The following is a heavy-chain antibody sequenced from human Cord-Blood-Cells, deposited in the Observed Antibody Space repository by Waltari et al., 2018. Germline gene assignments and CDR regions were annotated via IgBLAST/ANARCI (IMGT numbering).Heavy chain of an antibody. CDR3: AISSGWPDNWFDP. D-gene: IGHD6-19*01. CDR1: GYSFTTYW. J-gene: IGHJ5*02. V-gene: IGHV5-51*01. Sequence: ELQLVQSRAEVKKPGESLKISCKGSGYSFTTYWLGWVRQMPGKGLEWMGIIYPGDSDTRYSPSFQGQVTISADKSISTAYLQWSSLKASDTAMYYCAISSGWPDNWFDPWGQGTLVTVSS. CDR2: IYPGDSDT.